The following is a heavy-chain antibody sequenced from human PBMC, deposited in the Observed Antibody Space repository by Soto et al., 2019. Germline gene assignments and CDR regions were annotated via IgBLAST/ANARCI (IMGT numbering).Heavy chain of an antibody. CDR1: GGTCSSCA. J-gene: IGHJ4*02. V-gene: IGHV1-69*06. CDR3: ARGGGIAARQIDY. Sequence: SVKVSCKASGGTCSSCAISWVRQAPGQGLEWMGGIIPIFGTANYAQKFQGRVTITADKSTSTAYMELSSLRSEDTAVYYCARGGGIAARQIDYWGQGTLVTVSS. D-gene: IGHD6-6*01. CDR2: IIPIFGTA.